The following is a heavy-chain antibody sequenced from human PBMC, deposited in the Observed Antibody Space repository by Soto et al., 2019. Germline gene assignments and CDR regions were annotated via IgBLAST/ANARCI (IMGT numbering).Heavy chain of an antibody. CDR1: GGTFSSYT. CDR2: IIPILGIA. Sequence: QVQLVQSGAEVKKPGSSVKVSCKASGGTFSSYTISWVRQAPGQGLEWMGRIIPILGIANYAQKFQGRVTITADKSPSTAYMELSSLRSEDTAVYYCARRKGITKGGYYGMDVWGQGTTVTVSS. V-gene: IGHV1-69*02. CDR3: ARRKGITKGGYYGMDV. J-gene: IGHJ6*02.